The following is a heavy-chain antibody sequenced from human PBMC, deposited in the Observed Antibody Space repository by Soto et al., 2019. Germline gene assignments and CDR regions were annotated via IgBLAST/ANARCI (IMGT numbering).Heavy chain of an antibody. CDR3: ARQEGDIVLMETAMNL. J-gene: IGHJ5*02. CDR2: IYYSGST. D-gene: IGHD2-8*01. CDR1: GGSISSSSYY. Sequence: QLQLQESGPGLVKPSETLSLTCTVSGGSISSSSYYWGWIRQPPGKGLEWIGSIYYSGSTYYNPSLKSRVTISVDTSKNQFSLKLSSVTAADTAVYYCARQEGDIVLMETAMNLWGQGTLVTVSS. V-gene: IGHV4-39*01.